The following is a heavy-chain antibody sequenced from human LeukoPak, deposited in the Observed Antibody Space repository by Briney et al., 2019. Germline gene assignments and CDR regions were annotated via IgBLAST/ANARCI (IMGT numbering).Heavy chain of an antibody. Sequence: SETLSLTCTVSGGSISSYYWSWIRQPLGKGLEWIGYIYYSGSTNYNPSLKSRVTISVDTSKNQFSLKLSSVTAADTAVYYCARDGGPNYYGSGSYKNYYYYYMDVWGKGTTVTVPS. CDR1: GGSISSYY. CDR2: IYYSGST. J-gene: IGHJ6*03. V-gene: IGHV4-59*01. D-gene: IGHD3-10*01. CDR3: ARDGGPNYYGSGSYKNYYYYYMDV.